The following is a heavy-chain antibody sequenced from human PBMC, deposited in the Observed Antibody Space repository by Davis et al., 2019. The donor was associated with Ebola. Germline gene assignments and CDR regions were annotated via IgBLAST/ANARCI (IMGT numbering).Heavy chain of an antibody. V-gene: IGHV4-59*12. D-gene: IGHD2-2*01. CDR2: IYYSGST. Sequence: GSLRLSCTVSGGSISSYYWSWIRQPPGKGLEWIGYIYYSGSTNYNPSLKSRVTISVDTSKNQFSLKLSSVTAADTAVYYCARVRGVRIVVVPAAMRFDYWGQGTLVTVSS. CDR1: GGSISSYY. J-gene: IGHJ4*02. CDR3: ARVRGVRIVVVPAAMRFDY.